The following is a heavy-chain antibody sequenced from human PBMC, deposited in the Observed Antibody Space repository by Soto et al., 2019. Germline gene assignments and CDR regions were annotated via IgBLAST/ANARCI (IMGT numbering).Heavy chain of an antibody. CDR3: ARVHEGGMDV. CDR2: IIPIFGTA. V-gene: IGHV1-69*13. CDR1: GGTFSSYA. Sequence: RASVKVSCKASGGTFSSYAISWVRQAPGQGLEWMGGIIPIFGTANYAQKFQGRVTITADESTSTAYMELSSLRSEDTAVYYCARVHEGGMDVWGQGTTVTVSS. J-gene: IGHJ6*02.